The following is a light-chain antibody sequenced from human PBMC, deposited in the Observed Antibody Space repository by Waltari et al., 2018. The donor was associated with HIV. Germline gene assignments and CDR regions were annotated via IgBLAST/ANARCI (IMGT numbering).Light chain of an antibody. V-gene: IGKV1-NL1*01. CDR3: QQNFGVPLT. Sequence: DIQLTQSPSSLSASIGDTVTIPCRASQDISNSVSWFQQRPGEVPKLLVHGAFILQRGVPSRFSGSGSGTDYSLSIRGLQAEDFATYFWQQNFGVPLTFGGGTRVDI. CDR2: GAF. CDR1: QDISNS. J-gene: IGKJ4*01.